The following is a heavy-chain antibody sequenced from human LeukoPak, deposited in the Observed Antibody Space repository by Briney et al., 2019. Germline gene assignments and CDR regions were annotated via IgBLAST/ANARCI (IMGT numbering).Heavy chain of an antibody. CDR1: GFTFSTYW. J-gene: IGHJ4*02. CDR2: ISTDGSSA. D-gene: IGHD3-10*01. Sequence: GGSLRLSCAASGFTFSTYWMLWVRQAPGKGLVWVSRISTDGSSATYADSVKGGFTISRDNAKNTLYLQMNSMRAEDTAVYYCARVMYYYALGSLVVYYFDSWGQGTLVTVSS. CDR3: ARVMYYYALGSLVVYYFDS. V-gene: IGHV3-74*01.